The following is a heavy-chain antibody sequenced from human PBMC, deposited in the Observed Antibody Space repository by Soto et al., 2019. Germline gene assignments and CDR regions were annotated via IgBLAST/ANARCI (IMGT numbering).Heavy chain of an antibody. V-gene: IGHV4-31*03. CDR1: GGSISSGGYY. CDR2: IYYSGSH. J-gene: IGHJ5*02. Sequence: QVQLQESGPGLVKPSQTLSLTCTVSGGSISSGGYYWSWIRQHPGKGLEWIGYIYYSGSHYYNPSLTRRVTISVDPSNNHFSLKLSSVTAADTAVYYCARGRLPGYYDSSGYYLNWFDPWGQGTLVTVSS. D-gene: IGHD3-22*01. CDR3: ARGRLPGYYDSSGYYLNWFDP.